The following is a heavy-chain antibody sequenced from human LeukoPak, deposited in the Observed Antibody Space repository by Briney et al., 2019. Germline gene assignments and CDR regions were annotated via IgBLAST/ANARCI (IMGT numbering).Heavy chain of an antibody. D-gene: IGHD3-3*01. J-gene: IGHJ4*02. CDR3: ARAYEFWSGSFDY. Sequence: ASVTVSCLASGCTFPGYYMQWVRQAPAQGLEGMGWINPNSCGTNHAQKLQGRVTMTRDTSISTAYMGLSRLRSDDTAVYYCARAYEFWSGSFDYWGQGTLVTVSS. CDR1: GCTFPGYY. CDR2: INPNSCGT. V-gene: IGHV1-2*02.